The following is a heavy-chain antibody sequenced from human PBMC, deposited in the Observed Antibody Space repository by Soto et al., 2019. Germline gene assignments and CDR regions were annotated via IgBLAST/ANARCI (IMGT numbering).Heavy chain of an antibody. V-gene: IGHV1-18*01. CDR1: GYTFTSYG. Sequence: QVQLVQSGAEVKKPGASVKVSCKASGYTFTSYGISWVRQAPGQGLEWMGWINAYNGNTNYAQKLQGRVIMTTDTTTTTAYMELRSLRSYDTAVYFCAREWSSIAAAGTECDYWVQGTLVTVSS. J-gene: IGHJ4*02. CDR3: AREWSSIAAAGTECDY. CDR2: INAYNGNT. D-gene: IGHD6-13*01.